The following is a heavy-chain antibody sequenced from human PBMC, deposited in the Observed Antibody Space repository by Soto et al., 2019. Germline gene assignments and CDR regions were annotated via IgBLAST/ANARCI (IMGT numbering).Heavy chain of an antibody. J-gene: IGHJ4*02. CDR1: GFTFSSYA. D-gene: IGHD1-26*01. Sequence: PGGSLRLSCAASGFTFSSYAMSWVRQAPGKGLEWVSTISGSGGSTYYADSVKGRFTISRDNSKNTLYLQLNSLRAEDTAIYYCAKGYSGSYSRVFDYWGQGTLVTVSS. V-gene: IGHV3-23*01. CDR3: AKGYSGSYSRVFDY. CDR2: ISGSGGST.